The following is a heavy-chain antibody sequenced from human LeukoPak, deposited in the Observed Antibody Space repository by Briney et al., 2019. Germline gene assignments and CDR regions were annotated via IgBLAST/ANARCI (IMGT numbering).Heavy chain of an antibody. J-gene: IGHJ4*02. CDR3: VRGSTLRHYQY. Sequence: SETLSLTCTVSGGSISSSTYYWGWIRRPPGKGLEWIASIYYSGSTYYNPSLKSRVTVSVDTSKNQFSLNLSSVTAADTAVYYCVRGSTLRHYQYWGQGTLVTVSS. CDR2: IYYSGST. CDR1: GGSISSSTYY. V-gene: IGHV4-39*01. D-gene: IGHD3-16*01.